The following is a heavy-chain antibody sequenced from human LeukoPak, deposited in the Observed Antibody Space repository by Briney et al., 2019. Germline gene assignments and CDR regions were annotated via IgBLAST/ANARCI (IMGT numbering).Heavy chain of an antibody. D-gene: IGHD3-9*01. Sequence: SETLSLTCTVSGGSISSSSYYWGWIRQPPGKGLEWIGSIYYSGSTYYNPSLKSRVTISVDTSKNQFSLKLSSVTAADTAVYYCARDEVHYDILTGVFDPWGQGTLVTVSS. CDR2: IYYSGST. V-gene: IGHV4-39*07. CDR3: ARDEVHYDILTGVFDP. CDR1: GGSISSSSYY. J-gene: IGHJ5*02.